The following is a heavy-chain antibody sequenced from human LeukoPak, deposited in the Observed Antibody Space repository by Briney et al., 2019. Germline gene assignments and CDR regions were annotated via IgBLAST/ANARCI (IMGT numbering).Heavy chain of an antibody. D-gene: IGHD2-21*01. CDR2: ISVTGDIT. V-gene: IGHV3-23*01. J-gene: IGHJ4*02. CDR3: AKSHITRYPLQYYFDL. Sequence: PGGSLRLSCAAAGFTFSSSAMSWRRQAPQKGLEWVSGISVTGDITYYADSVKGRFTIARDNSRTTLYLQLNSLRADDTAVYYCAKSHITRYPLQYYFDLWGQGAQVIVSS. CDR1: GFTFSSSA.